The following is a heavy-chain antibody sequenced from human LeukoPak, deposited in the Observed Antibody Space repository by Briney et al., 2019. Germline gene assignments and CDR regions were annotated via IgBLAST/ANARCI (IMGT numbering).Heavy chain of an antibody. D-gene: IGHD6-6*01. CDR2: ISGSGDST. J-gene: IGHJ4*02. Sequence: GGSLRLSCAASGFTFSCYAMSWVRQAPGKGLEWVSVISGSGDSTYYADSVKGRFTISGDNSKNTLYLQMNSLRAEDTAVYYCAKDLMAARHLDYWGQGTLVTVSS. CDR3: AKDLMAARHLDY. CDR1: GFTFSCYA. V-gene: IGHV3-23*01.